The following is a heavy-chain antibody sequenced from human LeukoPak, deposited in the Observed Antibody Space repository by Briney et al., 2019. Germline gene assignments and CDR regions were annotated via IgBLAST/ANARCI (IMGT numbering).Heavy chain of an antibody. CDR3: ARGYDSSGYYFDY. Sequence: SETLSLTCTVSGGSISSYFWSWIRQPPGKGLEWIGYIYYSGSTNYNPSLKSRVTISVDTSKNQFTLKLGSVTAADTAVYYCARGYDSSGYYFDYWGQGTLVTVSS. J-gene: IGHJ4*02. CDR1: GGSISSYF. D-gene: IGHD3-22*01. V-gene: IGHV4-59*01. CDR2: IYYSGST.